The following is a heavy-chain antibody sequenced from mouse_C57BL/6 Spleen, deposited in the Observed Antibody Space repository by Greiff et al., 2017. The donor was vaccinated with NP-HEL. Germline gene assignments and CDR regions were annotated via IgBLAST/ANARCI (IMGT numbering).Heavy chain of an antibody. J-gene: IGHJ2*01. CDR2: IDPSDSYT. Sequence: QVQLQQPGAELVMPGASVKLSCKASGYTFTSYWMHWVKQRPGQGLEWIGEIDPSDSYTNYNQKFKGKSTLTVDKSSSTAYMQLSSLTSEDSAVYYCARGDYGLIFDYWGQGTTLTVSS. CDR1: GYTFTSYW. CDR3: ARGDYGLIFDY. V-gene: IGHV1-69*01. D-gene: IGHD1-2*01.